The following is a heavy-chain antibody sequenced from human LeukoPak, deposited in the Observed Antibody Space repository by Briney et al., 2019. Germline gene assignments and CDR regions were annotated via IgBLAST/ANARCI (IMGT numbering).Heavy chain of an antibody. V-gene: IGHV3-11*04. CDR1: EFTFSDYY. Sequence: GGSLRLSCATSEFTFSDYYMSWIRQAPGKGLEWVSYISTSGNTIYYADSVKGRFTISRDNAKNSLYLQMNSLRAEDTAVYYCARRFGSGSWVHFDYWGQGTLVTVSS. CDR2: ISTSGNTI. CDR3: ARRFGSGSWVHFDY. J-gene: IGHJ4*02. D-gene: IGHD3-10*01.